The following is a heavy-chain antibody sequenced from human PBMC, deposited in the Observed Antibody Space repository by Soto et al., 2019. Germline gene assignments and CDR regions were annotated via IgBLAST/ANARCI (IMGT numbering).Heavy chain of an antibody. Sequence: SETLSLTCTVSGGSISRYYWSWIRQPPGKGLEWIGYIYNSGSANYSPSLESRVTISVATSKNQLSLKLSSVTAADTAVYYCTRGKADGSPHGYYGMAVSGQGTKVTVSS. V-gene: IGHV4-59*01. J-gene: IGHJ6*02. CDR3: TRGKADGSPHGYYGMAV. D-gene: IGHD2-2*03. CDR1: GGSISRYY. CDR2: IYNSGSA.